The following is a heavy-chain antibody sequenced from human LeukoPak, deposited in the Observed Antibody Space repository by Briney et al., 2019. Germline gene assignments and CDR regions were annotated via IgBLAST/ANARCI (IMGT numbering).Heavy chain of an antibody. CDR2: IYYSGST. D-gene: IGHD3-16*01. J-gene: IGHJ5*02. CDR1: GGSISSYY. CDR3: ARDVRGGDWFDP. V-gene: IGHV4-59*01. Sequence: PSETLSLTCTVSGGSISSYYWSWIRQPPGKGLEWIGYIYYSGSTNYNPSLKSRVTISVDTSKNQFSLKLSSVTAADTAVYYCARDVRGGDWFDPWGQGTLVTVSS.